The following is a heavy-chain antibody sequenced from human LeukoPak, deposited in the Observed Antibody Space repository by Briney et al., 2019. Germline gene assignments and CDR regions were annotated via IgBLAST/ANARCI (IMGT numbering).Heavy chain of an antibody. CDR3: SKDLTTRSIGYFDY. CDR2: ISGSGGEI. J-gene: IGHJ4*02. V-gene: IGHV3-23*01. D-gene: IGHD1-1*01. CDR1: GFTFSIYA. Sequence: PGGSLRLSCAASGFTFSIYAMNWVRQAPGEGPEWVSSISGSGGEIRYADSMKGRFTISRDNSQNTLYLRMNSLRVEDTAIYYCSKDLTTRSIGYFDYWGQGTLVTVSS.